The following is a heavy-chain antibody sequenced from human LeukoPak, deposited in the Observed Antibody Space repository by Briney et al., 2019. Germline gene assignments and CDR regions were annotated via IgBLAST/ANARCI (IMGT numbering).Heavy chain of an antibody. CDR1: GFTFSNYN. CDR3: ARVAEAAAFDY. V-gene: IGHV3-21*01. J-gene: IGHJ4*02. Sequence: PGGSLRLSCAASGFTFSNYNMNWVRQAPGKGLEWVSSITSSSTYRYYADSVKGRFTISRDNAKNSLYLQINSLTAEDTAVYYCARVAEAAAFDYWGQGTLVTVSS. CDR2: ITSSSTYR. D-gene: IGHD6-13*01.